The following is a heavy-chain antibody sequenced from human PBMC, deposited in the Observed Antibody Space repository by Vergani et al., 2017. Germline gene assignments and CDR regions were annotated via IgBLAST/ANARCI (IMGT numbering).Heavy chain of an antibody. CDR2: IYHSGST. V-gene: IGHV4-39*07. Sequence: QLQLQESGPGLVKPSETLSLTCTVSGGSISSSSYYWGWIRQPPGKGLEWIGSIYHSGSTYYNPSLKSRVTISVDTSKNQFSLKLSSVTAADTAVYYCARGLPNRRYFDLWGRGTLVTVSS. J-gene: IGHJ2*01. CDR3: ARGLPNRRYFDL. CDR1: GGSISSSSYY.